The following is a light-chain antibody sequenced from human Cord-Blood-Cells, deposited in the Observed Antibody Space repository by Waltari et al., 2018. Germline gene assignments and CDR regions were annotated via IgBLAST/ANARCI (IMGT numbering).Light chain of an antibody. CDR3: CSYAGSYKGV. J-gene: IGLJ1*01. CDR1: SSDFGGYNS. Sequence: QSALTQPRSVSGSPGQSVTISCTGTSSDFGGYNSVSWYQQHPGKAPKLMIYDVSKRPSGVPDRFSGSKSGNTASLTISGLQAEDEADYYCCSYAGSYKGVFGTGTKVTVL. CDR2: DVS. V-gene: IGLV2-11*01.